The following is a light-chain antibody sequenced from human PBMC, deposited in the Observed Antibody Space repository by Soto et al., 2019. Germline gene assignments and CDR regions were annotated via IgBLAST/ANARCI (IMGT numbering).Light chain of an antibody. V-gene: IGKV1-39*01. Sequence: DIHMTHSPSSLSASVGDRVTITFLSSHSISSYLNWYQQKPGKAPRLLIYGASKLQSGVPSRFSGSGSGTDFTLTISSLQSEDFATYYCQQSYTSPPAFGQGTKVDIK. J-gene: IGKJ1*01. CDR3: QQSYTSPPA. CDR2: GAS. CDR1: HSISSY.